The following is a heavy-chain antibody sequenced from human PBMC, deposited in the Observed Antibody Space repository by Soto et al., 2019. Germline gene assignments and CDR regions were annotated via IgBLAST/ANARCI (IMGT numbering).Heavy chain of an antibody. J-gene: IGHJ4*02. CDR3: ARGGPIQLWFFDY. Sequence: QVQLVQSGAEVKKPGSSVKVSCKASGGTFSSYAISWVRQAPGQGLEWMGGNIPIFGTANYGQKFQGRVTITADESTSRAYMELSSLRSEDTAVYYCARGGPIQLWFFDYWGQGTLVTVSS. V-gene: IGHV1-69*01. CDR2: NIPIFGTA. CDR1: GGTFSSYA. D-gene: IGHD5-18*01.